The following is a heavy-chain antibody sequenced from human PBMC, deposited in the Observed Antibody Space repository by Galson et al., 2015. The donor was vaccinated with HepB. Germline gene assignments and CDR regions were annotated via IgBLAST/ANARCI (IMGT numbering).Heavy chain of an antibody. Sequence: SLRLSCAASGFTFSSYEMNWVRQAPGKGLEWVSYISSSGSTIYYADSVKGRFTISRDNAKNSLYLQMNSLRAEDTAVYYCARDGIDKEGIWFGEFYWGQGTLVTVSS. CDR3: ARDGIDKEGIWFGEFY. J-gene: IGHJ4*02. D-gene: IGHD3-10*01. CDR2: ISSSGSTI. V-gene: IGHV3-48*03. CDR1: GFTFSSYE.